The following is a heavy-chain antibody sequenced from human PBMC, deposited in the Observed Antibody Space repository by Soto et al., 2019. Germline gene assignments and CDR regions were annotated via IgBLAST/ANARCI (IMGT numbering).Heavy chain of an antibody. Sequence: SETLSLTCTVSGGSISSYYWSWIRQPPGKGLEWIGYIYYSGSTNYNPSLKSRVTISVDTSKNQFSLKLSSVTAADTAVYYCARDTVTTLFGGYYYYMDVWGKGTTVTVSS. CDR3: ARDTVTTLFGGYYYYMDV. J-gene: IGHJ6*03. CDR2: IYYSGST. CDR1: GGSISSYY. D-gene: IGHD3-16*01. V-gene: IGHV4-59*01.